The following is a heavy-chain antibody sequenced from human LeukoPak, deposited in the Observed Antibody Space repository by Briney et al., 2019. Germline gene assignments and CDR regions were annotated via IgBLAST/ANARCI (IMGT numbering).Heavy chain of an antibody. Sequence: GGSLRLSCAASGFTFSSYGMHCVRQAPGKGLEWVAVISYDGSNKYYADSVKGRFTISRDNSKNTLYLQMNSLRAEDTAVYYCAKSRSDVVDYWGQGTLVTVSS. CDR3: AKSRSDVVDY. CDR2: ISYDGSNK. J-gene: IGHJ4*02. V-gene: IGHV3-30*18. CDR1: GFTFSSYG. D-gene: IGHD3-3*01.